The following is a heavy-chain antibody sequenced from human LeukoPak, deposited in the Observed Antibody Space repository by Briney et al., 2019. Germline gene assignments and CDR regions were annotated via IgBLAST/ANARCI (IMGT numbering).Heavy chain of an antibody. CDR2: IYYSGST. CDR1: GDSPSTYY. Sequence: PSETLSLTCTVSGDSPSTYYGSWIRQPPGKGLEWIGYIYYSGSTNYNPSLKSRVTISVDTSKNQFSLKLSSVTAADTAVYYCARAYYYDSSGYYLRDDDAFDIWGQGTMVTVSS. J-gene: IGHJ3*02. D-gene: IGHD3-22*01. V-gene: IGHV4-59*01. CDR3: ARAYYYDSSGYYLRDDDAFDI.